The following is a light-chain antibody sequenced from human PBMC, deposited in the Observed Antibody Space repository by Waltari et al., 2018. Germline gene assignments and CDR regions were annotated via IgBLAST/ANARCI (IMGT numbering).Light chain of an antibody. Sequence: EIVLTQSPGTASLSPGERVTLSCRASPTVGSSSLAWYQQTPGQAPRLVIYRASRRATGIPDRFSGSGSGTDFSLTISRLEPEDFAVYYCQQHGTLPATFGQGTKVEIK. CDR1: PTVGSSS. CDR3: QQHGTLPAT. J-gene: IGKJ1*01. V-gene: IGKV3-20*01. CDR2: RAS.